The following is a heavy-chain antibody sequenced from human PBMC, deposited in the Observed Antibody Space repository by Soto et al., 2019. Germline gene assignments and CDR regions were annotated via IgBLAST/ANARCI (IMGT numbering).Heavy chain of an antibody. Sequence: GGSLRLSCAASGFTFSGSAMHWVRQASGKGLEWVGRIRSKANSYATAYAASVKGRFTISRDDSKNTAYLQMNSLKTEDTAVYYCTRPISSTVTTDYWGQGTLVTVS. V-gene: IGHV3-73*01. CDR2: IRSKANSYAT. D-gene: IGHD4-17*01. CDR1: GFTFSGSA. J-gene: IGHJ4*02. CDR3: TRPISSTVTTDY.